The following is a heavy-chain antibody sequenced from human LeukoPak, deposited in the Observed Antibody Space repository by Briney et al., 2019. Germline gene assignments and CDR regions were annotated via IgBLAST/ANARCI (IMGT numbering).Heavy chain of an antibody. CDR2: ISYDGSNK. CDR3: AREVDY. Sequence: GRSLRLSCAASGFTFSSYAMHWARQAPGKGLEWVAVISYDGSNKYYADSVKGRFTISRDNSKNTLYLQMNSLRAEDTAVYYCAREVDYWGQGTLVTVSS. CDR1: GFTFSSYA. J-gene: IGHJ4*02. V-gene: IGHV3-30*04.